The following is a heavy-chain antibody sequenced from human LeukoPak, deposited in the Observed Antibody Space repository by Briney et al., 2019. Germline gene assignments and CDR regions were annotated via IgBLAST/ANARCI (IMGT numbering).Heavy chain of an antibody. CDR1: GGSFSGYY. J-gene: IGHJ4*02. V-gene: IGHV4-34*01. CDR3: ARGLHIVVVVAATHPFDY. Sequence: SETLSLTCAVYGGSFSGYYWSWIRQPPGKGLEWIGEINHSGSTNCNPSLKSRVTISVDTSKNQFSLKLSSVTAADTAVYYCARGLHIVVVVAATHPFDYWGQGTLVTVSS. D-gene: IGHD2-15*01. CDR2: INHSGST.